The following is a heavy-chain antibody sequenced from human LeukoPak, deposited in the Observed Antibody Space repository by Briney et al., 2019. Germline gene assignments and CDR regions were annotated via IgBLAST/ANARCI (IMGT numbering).Heavy chain of an antibody. J-gene: IGHJ4*02. Sequence: SETLSLTCTVSGGSISSYYWSWIRQPPGKGLEWIGYIYYSGSTNYNPSLKSRVTISVDTPKNQFSLKLSSVTAADTAVYYCASTAVAMKNFFDYWGQGTLVTVSS. D-gene: IGHD6-19*01. CDR3: ASTAVAMKNFFDY. V-gene: IGHV4-59*08. CDR1: GGSISSYY. CDR2: IYYSGST.